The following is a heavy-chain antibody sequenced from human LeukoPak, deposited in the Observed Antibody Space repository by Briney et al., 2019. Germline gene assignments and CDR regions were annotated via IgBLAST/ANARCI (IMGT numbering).Heavy chain of an antibody. CDR3: ARFFLTGYYIADGMDV. CDR1: GYTFTSYG. V-gene: IGHV1-18*01. CDR2: ISAYNGNT. D-gene: IGHD3-9*01. J-gene: IGHJ6*02. Sequence: ASVKVSCKASGYTFTSYGISWVRQAPGQGLEWMGWISAYNGNTNYAQKLQGRVTMTTDTSTSTAYMELRSLRSDDTAVYYCARFFLTGYYIADGMDVWGQGTTVTVSS.